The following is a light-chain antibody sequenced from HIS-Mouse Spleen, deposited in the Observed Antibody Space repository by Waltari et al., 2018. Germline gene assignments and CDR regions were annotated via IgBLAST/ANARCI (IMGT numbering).Light chain of an antibody. Sequence: QSALTQPASVSGSPGQPITISCTGTRRDVRSYNLFSWYQQHPGKAPKLMIYEGSKRPSGVSNRFSGSKSGNTASLTISGLQAEDEADYYCCSYAGSSTFVVFGGGTKLTVL. J-gene: IGLJ2*01. CDR1: RRDVRSYNL. CDR3: CSYAGSSTFVV. CDR2: EGS. V-gene: IGLV2-23*01.